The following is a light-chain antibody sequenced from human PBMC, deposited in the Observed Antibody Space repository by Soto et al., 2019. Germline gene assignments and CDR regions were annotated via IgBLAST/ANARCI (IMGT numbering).Light chain of an antibody. V-gene: IGLV2-14*01. Sequence: QSALTQPASVSGSAGQSITISCSGTMRDVGAYNLVSWYQQHPGTAPKLIIYEVRNRPSGISSRFSGSRSGNTASLTISGLPPEDEGDYYCTAYTGRSTLVFGGGTKLTVL. CDR2: EVR. CDR1: MRDVGAYNL. J-gene: IGLJ3*02. CDR3: TAYTGRSTLV.